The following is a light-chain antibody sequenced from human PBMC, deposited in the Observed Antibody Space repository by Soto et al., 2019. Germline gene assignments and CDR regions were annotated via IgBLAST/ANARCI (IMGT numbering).Light chain of an antibody. J-gene: IGKJ1*01. CDR2: ATS. CDR3: QQANSVPWT. Sequence: DIQMTQSPSTLSASVGDRVTITCRASQSISSWLAWYQQKPGKAPKLLIYATSTLETGVPSRFSGSGSGRDFTLTISSLQPEDLGTYFCQQANSVPWTFGQGTKVEVK. V-gene: IGKV1-5*01. CDR1: QSISSW.